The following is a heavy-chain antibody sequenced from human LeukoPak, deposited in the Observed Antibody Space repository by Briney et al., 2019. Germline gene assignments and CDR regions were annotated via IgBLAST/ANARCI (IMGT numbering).Heavy chain of an antibody. CDR3: ARRGSGWYFDY. Sequence: GGSLRLSCAASGFTVSSNYMSWVRQAPGKGLEWVSVIYSGGSTYYADSVKGRFTISRDNSKNTLYLQKNSLRAEDMAVYYCARRGSGWYFDYWGQGTLVTVSS. J-gene: IGHJ4*02. CDR2: IYSGGST. V-gene: IGHV3-53*01. D-gene: IGHD6-19*01. CDR1: GFTVSSNY.